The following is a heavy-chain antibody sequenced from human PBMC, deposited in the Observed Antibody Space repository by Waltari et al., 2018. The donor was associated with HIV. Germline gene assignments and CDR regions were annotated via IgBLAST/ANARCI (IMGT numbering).Heavy chain of an antibody. V-gene: IGHV4-38-2*02. J-gene: IGHJ2*01. CDR2: ASHSGGT. CDR1: ESYIKTDYY. CDR3: ARAGVVPALFDL. Sequence: QVQLQESGPGLVKPSETLSLSCIVSESYIKTDYYWGSIRQPPGKGLEWLGSASHSGGTFHNASLQSRVTISVDRSKNQVSLKVNSVTAADTAVYYCARAGVVPALFDLWGRGTLVTVSS. D-gene: IGHD3-3*01.